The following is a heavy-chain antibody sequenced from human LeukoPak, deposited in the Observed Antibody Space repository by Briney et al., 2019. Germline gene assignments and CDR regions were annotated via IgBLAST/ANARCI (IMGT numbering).Heavy chain of an antibody. Sequence: GGSLRLSCAASGFTFSSYSMNWVRQAPGKGLEWVSAISGSGGSTYYADSVKGRFTISRDNSKNTLYLQMNSLRAEDTAVYYCASSAAAGTLALYFDYWGQGTLVTVSS. CDR3: ASSAAAGTLALYFDY. V-gene: IGHV3-23*01. CDR1: GFTFSSYS. CDR2: ISGSGGST. D-gene: IGHD6-13*01. J-gene: IGHJ4*02.